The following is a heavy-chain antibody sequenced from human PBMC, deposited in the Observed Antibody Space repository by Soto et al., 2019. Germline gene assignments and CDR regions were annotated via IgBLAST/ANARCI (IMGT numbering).Heavy chain of an antibody. CDR2: ISSSSSYI. CDR3: ARDGQGYYYYYMDV. CDR1: GFTFSSYS. V-gene: IGHV3-21*01. Sequence: EVQLVESGGGLVKPGGSLRLSCAASGFTFSSYSMNWVRQAPGKGLEWVSSISSSSSYIYYADSVKGRFTISRDNAKNSLYLQMNSPRAEDTAVYYCARDGQGYYYYYMDVWGKGTTVTVSS. J-gene: IGHJ6*03.